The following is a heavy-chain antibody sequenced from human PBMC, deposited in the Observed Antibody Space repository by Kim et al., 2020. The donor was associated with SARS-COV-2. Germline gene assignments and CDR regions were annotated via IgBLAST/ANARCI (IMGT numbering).Heavy chain of an antibody. CDR2: ILNTGNT. CDR3: ARDEGGYSYGQGGFDY. CDR1: GGSSISYY. Sequence: SETLSLTCTVSGGSSISYYWNWIRQSPGKGLEWIGCILNTGNTNYNPSLKSRVIISIDTSKRQFSLKMSSVTAADTALYYCARDEGGYSYGQGGFDYWGQGILVAASS. D-gene: IGHD5-18*01. J-gene: IGHJ4*02. V-gene: IGHV4-59*01.